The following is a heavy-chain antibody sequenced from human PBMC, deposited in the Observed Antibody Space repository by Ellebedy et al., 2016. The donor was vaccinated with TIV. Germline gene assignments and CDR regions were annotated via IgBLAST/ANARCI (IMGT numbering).Heavy chain of an antibody. CDR3: ARTDPWQPIYD. CDR1: GGSVSSTRYY. J-gene: IGHJ4*02. Sequence: MPGGSLRLSCSVSGGSVSSTRYYWAWIRQHPGKGLEYIGSVYYSGSPYYNTSFKSRVTLSAETSKNQFSPNLRSVTAANTAVYYCARTDPWQPIYDWGQGILVSVAS. D-gene: IGHD5/OR15-5a*01. V-gene: IGHV4-39*01. CDR2: VYYSGSP.